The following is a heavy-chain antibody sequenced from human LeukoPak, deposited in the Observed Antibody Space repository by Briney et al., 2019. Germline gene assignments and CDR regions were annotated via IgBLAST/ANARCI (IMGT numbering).Heavy chain of an antibody. CDR1: GYTFIVYS. V-gene: IGHV1-2*02. CDR2: IDPNTGVR. CDR3: AISVQAPSSLAFDF. J-gene: IGHJ4*02. Sequence: ASLKVSCKTSGYTFIVYSIHWMRQAPGQGLAWVGRIDPNTGVRNFAQEFQGRVTLTADTSISTDYMERSGLRSDDTALFYCAISVQAPSSLAFDFWGQGALVIVSS.